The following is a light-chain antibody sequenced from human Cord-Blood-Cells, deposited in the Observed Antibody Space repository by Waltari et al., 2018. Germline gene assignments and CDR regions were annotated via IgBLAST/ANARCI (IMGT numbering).Light chain of an antibody. Sequence: QSALTPPAPVSASPGPSITITCPGTRSAVRSHNLLSWYQQHPGKAPKLMIYEGSKRPSGVSNRCSGSKSGNTASLTISGLQPEDEADYYCCSYAGSSTWVFGGGTKLTVL. CDR2: EGS. CDR1: RSAVRSHNL. V-gene: IGLV2-23*01. CDR3: CSYAGSSTWV. J-gene: IGLJ3*02.